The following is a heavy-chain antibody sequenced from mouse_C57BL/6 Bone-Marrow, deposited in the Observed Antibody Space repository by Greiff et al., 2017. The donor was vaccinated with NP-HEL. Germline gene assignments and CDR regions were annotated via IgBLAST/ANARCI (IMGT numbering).Heavy chain of an antibody. J-gene: IGHJ1*03. D-gene: IGHD1-1*01. CDR3: AREGGYYYGSSYGWYFDV. Sequence: QVQLQQPVAELVKPGASVKLSCKASGYTFTSYWMQWVKQRPGQGLEWIGEIDPSDSYTNYNQKFKGKATLTVDTSSSTAYMQLSSLTSEDSAVYYCAREGGYYYGSSYGWYFDVWGTGTTVTVSS. CDR2: IDPSDSYT. CDR1: GYTFTSYW. V-gene: IGHV1-50*01.